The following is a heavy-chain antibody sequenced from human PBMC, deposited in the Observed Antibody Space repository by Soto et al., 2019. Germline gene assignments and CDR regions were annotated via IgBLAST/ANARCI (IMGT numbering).Heavy chain of an antibody. D-gene: IGHD3-3*01. V-gene: IGHV4-34*01. CDR2: INHSGGT. J-gene: IGHJ5*02. CDR3: ARSFWSGYLHWFDP. Sequence: PSETLSLTCAVYGGSFSGYYWSWIRQPPGKGLEWIGEINHSGGTNYNPSLKSRVTISVDTSKNQFSLKLSSVTAADTAVYYCARSFWSGYLHWFDPWGPGTLVTVSS. CDR1: GGSFSGYY.